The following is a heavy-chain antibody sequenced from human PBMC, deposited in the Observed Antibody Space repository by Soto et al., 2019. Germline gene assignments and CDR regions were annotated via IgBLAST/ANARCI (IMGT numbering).Heavy chain of an antibody. D-gene: IGHD3-10*01. CDR2: FRSGGDDDTT. V-gene: IGHV3-23*01. J-gene: IGHJ5*01. Sequence: EVQLLESGGGLVQPGGSLRLSCAASGFTFSSYSMSWVRQAPGKGLEWVSGFRSGGDDDTTYYADSVRGRFTISTDNSKNTLFLQKNSLRAEDTAIYYCAKKVNSGSGSQFIDSWGQGTLVTVSS. CDR3: AKKVNSGSGSQFIDS. CDR1: GFTFSSYS.